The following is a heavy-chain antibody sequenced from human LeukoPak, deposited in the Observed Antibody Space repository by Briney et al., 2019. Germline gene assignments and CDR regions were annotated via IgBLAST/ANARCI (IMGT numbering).Heavy chain of an antibody. D-gene: IGHD4-17*01. Sequence: PSETLSLTCAVYGGSFSGYYWSWIRQPPGKGLEWIGEINHSGSTNYNPSLKSRVTISVDTSKNRFSLKLSSVTAADTAVYYCARVNGAYYYGMDVWGQGTTVTVSS. CDR1: GGSFSGYY. V-gene: IGHV4-34*01. CDR3: ARVNGAYYYGMDV. J-gene: IGHJ6*02. CDR2: INHSGST.